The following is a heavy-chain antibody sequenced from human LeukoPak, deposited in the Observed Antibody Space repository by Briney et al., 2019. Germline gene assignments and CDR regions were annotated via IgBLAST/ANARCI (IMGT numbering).Heavy chain of an antibody. CDR3: ARDRGYSFGYFDY. J-gene: IGHJ4*02. CDR1: GEFIINRSYY. Sequence: SETLSLTCTVSGEFIINRSYYWSWIRQPAGXXXXXIGHIYTSGATKYNPSLKSRVTISLDTSKNQFSLNVTSVTAADTAVYYCARDRGYSFGYFDYWGQGALVTVSS. CDR2: IYTSGAT. D-gene: IGHD5-12*01. V-gene: IGHV4-61*09.